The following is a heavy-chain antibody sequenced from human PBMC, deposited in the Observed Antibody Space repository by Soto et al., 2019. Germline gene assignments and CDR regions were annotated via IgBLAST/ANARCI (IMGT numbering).Heavy chain of an antibody. D-gene: IGHD5-18*01. V-gene: IGHV3-30*03. Sequence: QVQLVESGGGVVQPGRSLRLSCAASGFTFSIYGMHWVRQAPGKGLEWVAVISYDGSNKDYADSVKGRFPISRDNSKNTLYVQMNSLRPEDTGVYYCARGHTANYYTYMDVWGAGTAVTVS. CDR1: GFTFSIYG. CDR3: ARGHTANYYTYMDV. CDR2: ISYDGSNK. J-gene: IGHJ6*03.